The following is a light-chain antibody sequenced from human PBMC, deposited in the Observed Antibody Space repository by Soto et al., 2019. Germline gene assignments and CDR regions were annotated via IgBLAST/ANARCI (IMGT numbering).Light chain of an antibody. V-gene: IGKV3-15*01. CDR3: QQYNNWTLT. J-gene: IGKJ4*02. Sequence: EVVTTQSPATLSVSPGERATLSCRASQGLGTNLAGYQQKPGQAPRLLIYAASTRSTGVPGRFSGSGSGTELTLTISRLQSEDFAVDYCQQYNNWTLTFGGGNKVEIK. CDR1: QGLGTN. CDR2: AAS.